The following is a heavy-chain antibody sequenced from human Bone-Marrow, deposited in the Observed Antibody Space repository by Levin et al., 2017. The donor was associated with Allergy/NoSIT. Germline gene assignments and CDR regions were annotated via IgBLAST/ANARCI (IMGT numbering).Heavy chain of an antibody. CDR1: GGTLINTA. J-gene: IGHJ6*02. CDR3: VRDLWYSSNWYVVGGRNTFDV. D-gene: IGHD6-13*01. CDR2: IIPVFDTT. V-gene: IGHV1-69*01. Sequence: KISCKTSGGTLINTAVSWVRQAPGQGLEWVGGIIPVFDTTNYAEKFKDRVTITADESTVTVYMELTSLRSEDTGIYYCVRDLWYSSNWYVVGGRNTFDVWGQGTTVTVSS.